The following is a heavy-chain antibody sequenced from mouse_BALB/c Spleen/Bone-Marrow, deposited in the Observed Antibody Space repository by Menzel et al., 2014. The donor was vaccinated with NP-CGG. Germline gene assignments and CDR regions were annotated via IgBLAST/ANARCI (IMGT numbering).Heavy chain of an antibody. D-gene: IGHD1-2*01. Sequence: DVKVEESGGGLVQPGGSLKLSCAASGFDFSRYWMSWVRQAPGKGLEWIGEINPDSSTINYTPSLKDKSISSRDNAKNTLYLQMSKVRSEDTALYYCGRQGYYGYFAYWGQGTLGTGSA. CDR1: GFDFSRYW. CDR2: INPDSSTI. CDR3: GRQGYYGYFAY. V-gene: IGHV4-1*02. J-gene: IGHJ3*01.